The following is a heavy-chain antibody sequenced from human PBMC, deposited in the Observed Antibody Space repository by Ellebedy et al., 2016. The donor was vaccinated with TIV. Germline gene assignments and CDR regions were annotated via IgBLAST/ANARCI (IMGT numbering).Heavy chain of an antibody. D-gene: IGHD6-19*01. J-gene: IGHJ6*02. Sequence: GESLKISCAASGFTFSGSALHWVRQASGRGLEWVGLVKSKAANYATVYAASLKDRFTISRYDSKNTAYLQMNSLKTEDTAVYFCTRTGILVAGTTYYYGMDVWGQGTTVTVSS. V-gene: IGHV3-73*01. CDR1: GFTFSGSA. CDR3: TRTGILVAGTTYYYGMDV. CDR2: VKSKAANYAT.